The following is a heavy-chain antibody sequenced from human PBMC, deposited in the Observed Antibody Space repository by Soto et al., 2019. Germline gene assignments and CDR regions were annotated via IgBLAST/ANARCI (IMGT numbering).Heavy chain of an antibody. D-gene: IGHD3-22*01. J-gene: IGHJ5*02. Sequence: SETLSLTCTVSVASISSGGYYWSWIRQHPGEGLERIGYIYYSGSTSYNPSLKSRVTISVDTSKNQFSLKLSSVTDADTAVFYCARESKYDTSGYPPWFAPWGQGTLVTVSS. CDR3: ARESKYDTSGYPPWFAP. V-gene: IGHV4-31*03. CDR2: IYYSGST. CDR1: VASISSGGYY.